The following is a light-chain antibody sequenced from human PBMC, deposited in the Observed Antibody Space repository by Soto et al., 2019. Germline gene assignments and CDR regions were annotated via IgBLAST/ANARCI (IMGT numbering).Light chain of an antibody. CDR2: NNN. V-gene: IGLV1-44*01. CDR3: AAWDDSLNGLE. CDR1: SSNIGSNT. J-gene: IGLJ2*01. Sequence: QSVLTQPPSASGTPGQRVTISCSGSSSNIGSNTVNWYQQLPGTAPKLLIFNNNHRPSGVPDRFSGSKSGSSASLAISGLQSEDEADYYGAAWDDSLNGLEFGGGTKLTVL.